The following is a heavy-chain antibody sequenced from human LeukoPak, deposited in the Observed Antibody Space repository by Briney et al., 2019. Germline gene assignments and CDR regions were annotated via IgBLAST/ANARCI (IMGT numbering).Heavy chain of an antibody. CDR1: GYTFSGYY. J-gene: IGHJ4*02. CDR2: INPNSGGT. CDR3: ARKSTGYDFDY. Sequence: GASVTVSCKSSGYTFSGYYLHWGRQGPGQGLELMCLINPNSGGTYYLKKFQGRAALIRDTSIRTAYMELTRLTSDDTAVYFCARKSTGYDFDYWGQGALVTVSS. D-gene: IGHD5-12*01. V-gene: IGHV1-2*02.